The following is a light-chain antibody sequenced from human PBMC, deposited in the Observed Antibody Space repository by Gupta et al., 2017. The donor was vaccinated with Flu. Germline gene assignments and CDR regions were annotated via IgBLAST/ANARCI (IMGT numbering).Light chain of an antibody. CDR1: QSVSSD. Sequence: EIVMTQSPATQSVSPGERATLSCRASQSVSSDLAWYQQKPGQAPRLLIYGASTRATGIPATSSGTGSGTGFTLTISILQSEDFAVYYCQQYNNWPPITFGQWTRLEIK. CDR3: QQYNNWPPIT. J-gene: IGKJ5*01. CDR2: GAS. V-gene: IGKV3-15*01.